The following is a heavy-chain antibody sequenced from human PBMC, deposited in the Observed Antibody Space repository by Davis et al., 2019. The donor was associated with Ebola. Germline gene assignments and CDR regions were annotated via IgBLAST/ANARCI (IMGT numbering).Heavy chain of an antibody. J-gene: IGHJ4*02. D-gene: IGHD1-14*01. CDR3: ARDYVY. CDR2: IYYSGST. V-gene: IGHV4-30-4*07. CDR1: GGSISSGGYS. Sequence: MPSETLSLTCAVSGGSISSGGYSWSWIRQPPGKGLEWIGYIYYSGSTYYNPSLKSRVTISVDTSKNQFSLKLKFVTAADTAMYYCARDYVYWGQGILVTVSS.